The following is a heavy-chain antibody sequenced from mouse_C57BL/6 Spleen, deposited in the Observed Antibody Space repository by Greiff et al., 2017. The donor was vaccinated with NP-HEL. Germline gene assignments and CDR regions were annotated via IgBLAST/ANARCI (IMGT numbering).Heavy chain of an antibody. CDR2: IRLKSDNYAT. D-gene: IGHD1-1*01. Sequence: EVKLVESGGGLVQPGGSMKLSCVASGFTFSNYWMNWVRQSPEKGLEWVAQIRLKSDNYATHYAESVKGRFTISRDDSKSSVYLQMNNLRAEDTGIYYCTAGTTVVDYWGQGTTLTVSS. V-gene: IGHV6-3*01. CDR1: GFTFSNYW. CDR3: TAGTTVVDY. J-gene: IGHJ2*01.